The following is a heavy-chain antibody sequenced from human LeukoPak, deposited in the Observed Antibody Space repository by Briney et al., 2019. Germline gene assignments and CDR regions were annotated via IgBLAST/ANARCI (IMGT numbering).Heavy chain of an antibody. CDR3: AREARSSWYYYYYGMDV. CDR2: IYTSGST. J-gene: IGHJ6*02. Sequence: PSETLSLTCTVSGGSISSGSYHWSWIRQPAGKGLEWIGRIYTSGSTNYNPSLKSRVTISVDTSKNQFSLKLSSVTAADTAVYYCAREARSSWYYYYYGMDVWGQGTTVTVSS. CDR1: GGSISSGSYH. V-gene: IGHV4-61*02. D-gene: IGHD6-13*01.